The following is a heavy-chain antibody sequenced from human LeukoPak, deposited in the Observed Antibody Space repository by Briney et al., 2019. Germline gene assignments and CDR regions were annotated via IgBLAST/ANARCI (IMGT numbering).Heavy chain of an antibody. V-gene: IGHV4-34*01. CDR3: GWVGATTFVY. D-gene: IGHD1-26*01. J-gene: IGHJ4*02. CDR2: IYYSGST. CDR1: GGSFSGYY. Sequence: SETLSLTCAVYGGSFSGYYWSWIRQPPGKELEWIGSIYYSGSTYYNPSLKSRVTISVDTSKNQFSLKLSSVTAADTAVYYCGWVGATTFVYWGQGTLVTVSS.